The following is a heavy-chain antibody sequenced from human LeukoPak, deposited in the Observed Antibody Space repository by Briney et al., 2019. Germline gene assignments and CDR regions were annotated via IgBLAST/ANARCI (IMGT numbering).Heavy chain of an antibody. J-gene: IGHJ4*02. V-gene: IGHV3-7*01. Sequence: GGSLRLSCAASGFTFSNYWTGWVRQAPGKGLEWVANKKQDGSEKRYVDPVKGRFTISRDNAKSSLYLQMNSLRAEDTAVYYCARAPATNEWRCMDYWGQGTLVTVSS. CDR3: ARAPATNEWRCMDY. D-gene: IGHD1-26*01. CDR1: GFTFSNYW. CDR2: KKQDGSEK.